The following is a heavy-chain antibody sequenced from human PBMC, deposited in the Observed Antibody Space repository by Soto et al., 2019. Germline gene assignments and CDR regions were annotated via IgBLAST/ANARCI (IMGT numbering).Heavy chain of an antibody. CDR1: GYRFTRYW. CDR2: IDPSDSYT. J-gene: IGHJ5*02. D-gene: IGHD1-26*01. V-gene: IGHV5-10-1*01. Sequence: TLKPSCSVSGYRFTRYWISLASQMPGTGLEWMGRIDPSDSYTNYSPSFQGHVTISADKSISTAYLQWSSLRASETAMYYGARQIEDHVTGPSDQSSCDPWAQETQVTVSS. CDR3: ARQIEDHVTGPSDQSSCDP.